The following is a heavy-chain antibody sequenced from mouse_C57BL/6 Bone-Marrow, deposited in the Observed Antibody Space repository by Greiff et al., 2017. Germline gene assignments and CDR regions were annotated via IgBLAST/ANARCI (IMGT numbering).Heavy chain of an antibody. D-gene: IGHD1-1*01. J-gene: IGHJ3*01. CDR2: ISSDSSTT. V-gene: IGHV5-17*01. CDR3: ARGVYSYGGGWCAY. CDR1: GFTFSDYG. Sequence: EVLLVESGGGLVKPGGSLKLSCAASGFTFSDYGMHWVRQAPEQGLKWVAYISSDSSTTYYTDTVKGRFTISRANAKNTLFLQMTSLRSEDTAMYSWARGVYSYGGGWCAYWGQGTLVTVSA.